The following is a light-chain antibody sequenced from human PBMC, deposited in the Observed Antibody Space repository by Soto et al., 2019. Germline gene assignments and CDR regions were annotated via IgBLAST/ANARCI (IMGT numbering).Light chain of an antibody. CDR1: QDIGNF. CDR2: AAS. CDR3: QHYHSWPAT. J-gene: IGKJ4*01. V-gene: IGKV1-16*02. Sequence: DIQMTQSPSSLSASVGDTVTITCRASQDIGNFFAWFQQKPGTAPKSLISAASSLQSGVPSKFSFSGSGTDIKLTITSLQPEDVATYYCQHYHSWPATFGGGTKVE.